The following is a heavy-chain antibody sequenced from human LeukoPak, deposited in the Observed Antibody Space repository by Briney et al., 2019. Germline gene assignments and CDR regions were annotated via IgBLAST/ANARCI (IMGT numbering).Heavy chain of an antibody. J-gene: IGHJ5*02. V-gene: IGHV1-8*01. D-gene: IGHD3-10*01. CDR2: MNPNSGNT. Sequence: GASVKVSCKASGYTFTSYDINWARQAPGQGLEWMGWMNPNSGNTGYAQKFQGRVTMTRNTSISTAYMELSSLRSEDTAVYYCARSGYYGRGWFDPWGQGTLVTVSS. CDR3: ARSGYYGRGWFDP. CDR1: GYTFTSYD.